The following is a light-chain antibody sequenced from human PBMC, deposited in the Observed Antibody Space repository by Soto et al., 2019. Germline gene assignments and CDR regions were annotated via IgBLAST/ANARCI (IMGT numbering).Light chain of an antibody. J-gene: IGKJ4*01. Sequence: DIQMTQSPSTLSASVGDRVTITCRASQSISSWLAWYQQKPGKAPKLLIYKASSLESGVPSRCIGSGSGTEFTLTISSLQPDDFATYYCQHYNSYTLTFGGGTKVEIK. CDR3: QHYNSYTLT. CDR1: QSISSW. V-gene: IGKV1-5*03. CDR2: KAS.